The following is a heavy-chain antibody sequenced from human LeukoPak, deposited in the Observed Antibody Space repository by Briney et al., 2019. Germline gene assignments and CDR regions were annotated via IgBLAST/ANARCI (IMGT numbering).Heavy chain of an antibody. CDR2: IYSGGST. J-gene: IGHJ2*01. Sequence: GGSLRLSCAASGFTVSTNYMSWVRQAPGKGLEWVSVIYSGGSTNYADSVKGRFTISRDNSKNTLYLQMNSLRAEDTAVYYCAKGQNDYGDYVFPWYFDLWGRGTLVTVSS. CDR3: AKGQNDYGDYVFPWYFDL. D-gene: IGHD4-17*01. V-gene: IGHV3-53*01. CDR1: GFTVSTNY.